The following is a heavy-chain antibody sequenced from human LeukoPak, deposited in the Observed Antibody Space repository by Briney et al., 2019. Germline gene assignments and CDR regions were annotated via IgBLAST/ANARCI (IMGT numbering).Heavy chain of an antibody. CDR2: MQSNGNS. CDR1: GDSISTYH. J-gene: IGHJ4*02. CDR3: ARDKQHSYGRYFDH. D-gene: IGHD3-16*01. Sequence: SETLSLTCTVSGDSISTYHWNWIRKPPGKGLEWIGYMQSNGNSKYNPSLRSRVTIFIDTSKSQVALILSPVTAADTAVYYCARDKQHSYGRYFDHWGQGALVTVSS. V-gene: IGHV4-59*01.